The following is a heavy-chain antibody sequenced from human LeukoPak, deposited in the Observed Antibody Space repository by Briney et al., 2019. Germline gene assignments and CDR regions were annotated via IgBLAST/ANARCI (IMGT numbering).Heavy chain of an antibody. CDR2: ISSSSSYI. Sequence: GGSLRLSCAASGFTFSSYSMNWVRQAPGKGLEWVSSISSSSSYIYYADSVKGRFTISRDNAKNSLYLQMNSLRAEDTAVYYCAKRGGNFDWLLSGGYFDYWGQGTLVTVSS. V-gene: IGHV3-21*01. D-gene: IGHD3-9*01. CDR3: AKRGGNFDWLLSGGYFDY. CDR1: GFTFSSYS. J-gene: IGHJ4*02.